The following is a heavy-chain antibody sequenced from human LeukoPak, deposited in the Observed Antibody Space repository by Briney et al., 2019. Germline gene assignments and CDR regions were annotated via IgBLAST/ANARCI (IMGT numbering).Heavy chain of an antibody. CDR2: ISSSSSYI. CDR3: ARPDEQQLVRDAFDI. Sequence: GGSLRLSCAASGFTFSTYAMNWVRQAPGKGLEWVSSISSSSSYIYYADSVKGRFTISRDNAKNSLYLQMNSLRAEDTAVYYCARPDEQQLVRDAFDIWGQGTMVTVSS. J-gene: IGHJ3*02. V-gene: IGHV3-21*01. D-gene: IGHD6-13*01. CDR1: GFTFSTYA.